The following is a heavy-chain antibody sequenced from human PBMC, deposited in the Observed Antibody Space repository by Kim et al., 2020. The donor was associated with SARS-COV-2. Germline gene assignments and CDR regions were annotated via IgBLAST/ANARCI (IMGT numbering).Heavy chain of an antibody. CDR3: ARDPELAYFDY. CDR2: T. Sequence: TNYHPSLESRVTISVDTSKNQFSLKLSSVTAADTAVYYCARDPELAYFDYWGQGTLVTVSS. V-gene: IGHV4-59*01. J-gene: IGHJ4*02. D-gene: IGHD6-13*01.